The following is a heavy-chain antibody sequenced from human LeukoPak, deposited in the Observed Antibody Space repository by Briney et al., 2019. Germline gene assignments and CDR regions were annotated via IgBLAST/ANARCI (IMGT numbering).Heavy chain of an antibody. CDR1: GNSISNYA. D-gene: IGHD3-16*01. V-gene: IGHV1-69*01. CDR3: TTRACHAGGCSSSFYYYYGLHF. CDR2: IIPTFGTA. Sequence: ASVKVSCKASGNSISNYAVSWVRQAPGQGFEWMGGIIPTFGTADYAQKFQGRVTITADQSTSTTYMALSSLKSEDTATYYCTTRACHAGGCSSSFYYYYGLHFWGQGTTVSVSS. J-gene: IGHJ6*02.